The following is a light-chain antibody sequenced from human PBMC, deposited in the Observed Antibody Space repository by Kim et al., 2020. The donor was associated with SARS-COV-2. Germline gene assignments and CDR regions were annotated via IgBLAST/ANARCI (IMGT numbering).Light chain of an antibody. CDR3: NSYTSLNTWV. V-gene: IGLV2-14*03. J-gene: IGLJ3*02. CDR2: DIN. Sequence: LTQPASVSGSPGQSITIPCTGTTHDIGGYNFVSWYQHHPGKAPKLIIYDINKRPSEVSGRFSGSKSDNTASLTISGLQTEDEAEYYCNSYTSLNTWVFGGGTQLTVL. CDR1: THDIGGYNF.